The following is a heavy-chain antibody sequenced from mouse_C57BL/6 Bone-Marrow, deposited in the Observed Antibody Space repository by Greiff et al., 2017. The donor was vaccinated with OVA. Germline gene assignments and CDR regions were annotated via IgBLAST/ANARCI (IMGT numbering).Heavy chain of an antibody. D-gene: IGHD1-1*01. CDR1: GFTFSNYW. CDR2: IRLKSDNYAT. V-gene: IGHV6-3*01. Sequence: DVKLQESGGGLVQPGGSMKLSCVASGFTFSNYWMNWVRQSPEKGLEWVAQIRLKSDNYATHYAESVKRRFTISRDDSKSSVYLQMNNLRAEDTGIYYCTGCPVAHFDYWGQGTTLTVSS. CDR3: TGCPVAHFDY. J-gene: IGHJ2*01.